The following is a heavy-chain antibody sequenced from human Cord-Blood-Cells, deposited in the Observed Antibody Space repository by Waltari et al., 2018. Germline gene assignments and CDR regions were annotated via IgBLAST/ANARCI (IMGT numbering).Heavy chain of an antibody. J-gene: IGHJ6*02. D-gene: IGHD4-17*01. CDR1: GYTFTGYY. Sequence: QVQLVQSGAEVKKPGASVKVSCKASGYTFTGYYMHWVRQAPGQGLEWMGLINPNSGGTNYAQKVQGRVTMTRETSINTAYMELSRLRSDDTAVYYCARDFQYYGGNYYYGMDVWGQGTTVTVSS. CDR2: INPNSGGT. V-gene: IGHV1-2*02. CDR3: ARDFQYYGGNYYYGMDV.